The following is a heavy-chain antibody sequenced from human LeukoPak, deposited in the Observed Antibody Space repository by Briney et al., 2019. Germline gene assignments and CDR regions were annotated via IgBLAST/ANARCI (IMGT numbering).Heavy chain of an antibody. CDR1: GGSISSSSYY. CDR3: ATYSYGYGDAFDI. D-gene: IGHD5-18*01. CDR2: IYYSGST. J-gene: IGHJ3*02. V-gene: IGHV4-61*01. Sequence: SETLSLTCTVSGGSISSSSYYWSWIRQPPGKGLEWIGYIYYSGSTNYNPSLKSRVTISVDTSKNQFSLKLSSVTAADTAVYYCATYSYGYGDAFDIWGQGTMVTVSS.